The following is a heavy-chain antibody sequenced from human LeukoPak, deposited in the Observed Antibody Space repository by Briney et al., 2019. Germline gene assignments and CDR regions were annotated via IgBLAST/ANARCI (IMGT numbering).Heavy chain of an antibody. V-gene: IGHV4-34*01. Sequence: PSETLSLTCAVYGGSFSGYYWSWIRQPPGKGLEWIGEINHSGSTNYNPSLKSRVTISVDTSKNQFSLKLSSVTAADTAVYYCTSCLPENWFDPWGKGTTVTVSS. CDR1: GGSFSGYY. D-gene: IGHD3-10*01. CDR2: INHSGST. CDR3: TSCLPENWFDP. J-gene: IGHJ6*04.